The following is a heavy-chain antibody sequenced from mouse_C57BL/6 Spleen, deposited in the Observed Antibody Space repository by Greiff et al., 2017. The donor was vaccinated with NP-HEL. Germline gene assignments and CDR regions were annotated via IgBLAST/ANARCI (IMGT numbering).Heavy chain of an antibody. CDR2: IYPSDSET. CDR1: GYTFTSYW. CDR3: ARRYYGSRYAMDY. J-gene: IGHJ4*01. V-gene: IGHV1-52*01. D-gene: IGHD1-1*01. Sequence: QVQLQQPGAELVRPGSSVKLSCKASGYTFTSYWMHWVKQRPIQGLEWIGNIYPSDSETHYNQKFKDKATLTVDKSSSTAYMQLSSLTSEDSAVYYCARRYYGSRYAMDYWGQGTSVTVSS.